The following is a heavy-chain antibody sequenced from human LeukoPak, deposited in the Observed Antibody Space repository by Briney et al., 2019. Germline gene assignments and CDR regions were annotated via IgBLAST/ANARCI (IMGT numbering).Heavy chain of an antibody. D-gene: IGHD2-15*01. Sequence: SETLSLTCTVSGGSISSHYWSWIRQPPGKGLEWIGHIYYSGSTNYNPSLKSRVTISVDTSKNQFSLKLSSVTAADTAVYYCARDMEGSSGAFDIWGQGTMVTVSS. CDR2: IYYSGST. CDR3: ARDMEGSSGAFDI. V-gene: IGHV4-59*11. J-gene: IGHJ3*02. CDR1: GGSISSHY.